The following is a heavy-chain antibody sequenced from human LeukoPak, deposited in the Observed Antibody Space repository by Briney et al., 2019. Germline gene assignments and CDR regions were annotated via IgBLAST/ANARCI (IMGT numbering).Heavy chain of an antibody. J-gene: IGHJ4*02. CDR2: ISGSGGST. CDR1: GFTFSSYA. D-gene: IGHD6-19*01. Sequence: GGSLRLSCAASGFTFSSYAMSWVRQAPGKGLEWVSAISGSGGSTYYADSVKGRFTISRDNSKNTLYLQMNSLRAEDTAVYYCAKDLEQWLVLGLFDYGGKGPLVTVSS. V-gene: IGHV3-23*01. CDR3: AKDLEQWLVLGLFDY.